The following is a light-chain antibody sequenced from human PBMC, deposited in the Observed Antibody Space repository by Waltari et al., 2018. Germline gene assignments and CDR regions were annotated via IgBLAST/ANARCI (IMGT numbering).Light chain of an antibody. CDR2: KAN. CDR3: LLYMGSGIWV. CDR1: SGSLSSTSY. Sequence: QTVVTQEPSLSVSPGGTVTPTCALSSGSLSSTSYASWYQQSPGRTPRTLVYKANIRSSGVPDRFSGSILGNKAALIITGAQADDESDYYCLLYMGSGIWVFGGGTKLTVL. V-gene: IGLV8-61*01. J-gene: IGLJ3*02.